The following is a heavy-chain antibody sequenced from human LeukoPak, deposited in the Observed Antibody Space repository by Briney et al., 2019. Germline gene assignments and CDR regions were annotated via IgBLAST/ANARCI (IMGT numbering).Heavy chain of an antibody. V-gene: IGHV3-33*06. J-gene: IGHJ3*02. CDR1: GFTFSSYG. D-gene: IGHD2-2*02. CDR2: IWYDGSNK. CDR3: AKDLVGSLGYCSSTSCYRPSGACDI. Sequence: TGRSLRLSCAASGFTFSSYGMHWVRQAPGKGLEWVAVIWYDGSNKYYADSVKGRFTISRDNSKNTLYLQMNSLRAEDTAVYYCAKDLVGSLGYCSSTSCYRPSGACDIWGQGTMVTVSS.